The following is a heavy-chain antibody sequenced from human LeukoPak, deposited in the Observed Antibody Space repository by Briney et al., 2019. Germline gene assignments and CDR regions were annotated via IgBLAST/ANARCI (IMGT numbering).Heavy chain of an antibody. CDR2: INHSGST. Sequence: PSETLSLTCAVYGGSFSGYYWSWIRQPPGKGLEWIGEINHSGSTNYNPSLKSRVTISVDTSKNQFSLKLSSVTAADTAVYYCARERGYSGYDGYFDCWGQGTLVTVSS. V-gene: IGHV4-34*01. CDR3: ARERGYSGYDGYFDC. D-gene: IGHD5-12*01. CDR1: GGSFSGYY. J-gene: IGHJ4*02.